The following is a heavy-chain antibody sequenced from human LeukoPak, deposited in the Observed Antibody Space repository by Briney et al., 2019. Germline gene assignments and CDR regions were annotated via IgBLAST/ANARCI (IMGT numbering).Heavy chain of an antibody. CDR3: ARVPVVPAAKTRNDYYGMDV. J-gene: IGHJ6*02. CDR1: GYTFTSYD. CDR2: MNPNSGNT. Sequence: ASVKVSCKASGYTFTSYDINWVRQATGQGLEWMGWMNPNSGNTGYAQKFQGRVTMTRNTSISTAYMELSSLRSEDTAVYYCARVPVVPAAKTRNDYYGMDVWGQGTTVTVSS. V-gene: IGHV1-8*01. D-gene: IGHD2-2*01.